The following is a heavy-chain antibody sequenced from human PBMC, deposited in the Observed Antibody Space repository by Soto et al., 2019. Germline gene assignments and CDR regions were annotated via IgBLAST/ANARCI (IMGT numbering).Heavy chain of an antibody. CDR3: VRSGSTRLLRHSWFAT. CDR2: ITTSSAYI. J-gene: IGHJ5*02. Sequence: EVQLVESGGGLVKPGGSLRLSCAAPGFTFNTYDMNWVRQAPGKGLEWVSSITTSSAYIYYADSLKGRITISRNNAKNSLFLQMSSLRAEDTAVYYCVRSGSTRLLRHSWFATWGQGTLVTVSS. CDR1: GFTFNTYD. D-gene: IGHD3-16*01. V-gene: IGHV3-21*01.